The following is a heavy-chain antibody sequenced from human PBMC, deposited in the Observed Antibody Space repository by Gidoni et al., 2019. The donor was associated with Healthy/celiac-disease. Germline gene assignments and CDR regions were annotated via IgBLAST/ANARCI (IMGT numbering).Heavy chain of an antibody. V-gene: IGHV3-49*05. CDR2: IRSKAYGGTT. J-gene: IGHJ4*02. D-gene: IGHD1-26*01. CDR3: TRDLDGAWRGSYYRAFDY. CDR1: GFTFGDYA. Sequence: EVQLVESGGGLVKPGRSLRLSCTASGFTFGDYAMSWFRQAPGKGLEWVGFIRSKAYGGTTEYAASVKGRFTISRDDSKSIAYLQMNSLKTEDTAVYYCTRDLDGAWRGSYYRAFDYWGQGTLVTVSS.